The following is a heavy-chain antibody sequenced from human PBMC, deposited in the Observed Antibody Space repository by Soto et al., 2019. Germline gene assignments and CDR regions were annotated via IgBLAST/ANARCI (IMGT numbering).Heavy chain of an antibody. V-gene: IGHV3-33*01. CDR1: GFTFSSYG. Sequence: GGSLRLSCAASGFTFSSYGMHWVRQAPGKGLEWVAVIWYDGSNKYYADSVKGRFTISRDNSKNTLYLQMNSLRAEDTAVYYCASSRDIGYYYMDVWGKGTTVTVSS. CDR3: ASSRDIGYYYMDV. D-gene: IGHD5-12*01. J-gene: IGHJ6*03. CDR2: IWYDGSNK.